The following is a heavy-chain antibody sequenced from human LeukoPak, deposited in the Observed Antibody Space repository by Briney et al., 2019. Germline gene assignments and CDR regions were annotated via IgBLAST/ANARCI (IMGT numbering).Heavy chain of an antibody. CDR3: ARRAGLNINTYYYYGMDV. V-gene: IGHV1-18*01. D-gene: IGHD3-10*01. Sequence: GASVKVSCKASGYTFTSYGISWVRQAPGQGLEWMGWISAYNGNTNYAQKLQGRVTMTTDTSTSTAYMELRSLRSDDTAVYYCARRAGLNINTYYYYGMDVWGQGTTVTVSS. CDR1: GYTFTSYG. J-gene: IGHJ6*02. CDR2: ISAYNGNT.